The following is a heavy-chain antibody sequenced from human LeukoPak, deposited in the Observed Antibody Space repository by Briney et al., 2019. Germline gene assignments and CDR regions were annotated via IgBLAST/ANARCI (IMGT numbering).Heavy chain of an antibody. D-gene: IGHD2-21*02. CDR1: GFTFSSNY. V-gene: IGHV3-66*02. CDR2: IYSGGST. CDR3: ARDWTPRGDSPLYD. Sequence: GGSLRLSCAASGFTFSSNYMSWVRQAPGKGLGWVSVIYSGGSTYYADSVKGRFTISRDNSKNTLYLQMKSLRAEDTTVYYCARDWTPRGDSPLYDWGQGTLVTVSS. J-gene: IGHJ4*02.